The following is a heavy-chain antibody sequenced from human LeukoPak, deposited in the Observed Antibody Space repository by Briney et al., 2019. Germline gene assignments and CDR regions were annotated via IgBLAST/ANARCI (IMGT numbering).Heavy chain of an antibody. Sequence: SETLSLTCAVYGGSFSGYYWSWIRQPPGKGLEWIGEINHSGSTNYNPSLKSRVTISVDTSKNQFSLKLSSVTAADTAVYYCARGHPSSRLDYWGQGTLVTVSS. J-gene: IGHJ4*02. D-gene: IGHD6-13*01. CDR2: INHSGST. CDR1: GGSFSGYY. CDR3: ARGHPSSRLDY. V-gene: IGHV4-34*01.